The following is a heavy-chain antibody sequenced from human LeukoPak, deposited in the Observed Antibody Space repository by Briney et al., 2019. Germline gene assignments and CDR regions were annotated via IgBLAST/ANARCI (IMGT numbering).Heavy chain of an antibody. CDR3: AKDGRDGYNYPSYYFDY. Sequence: PGGSLRLSCAASGFTFSSYGMHWVRQAPGKGLEWVTAISYDGSKKYYADSVKGRFTISRDNSKNTLYLQMNSLRAEDMAVYYCAKDGRDGYNYPSYYFDYWGQGTLVTVSS. V-gene: IGHV3-30*18. CDR2: ISYDGSKK. CDR1: GFTFSSYG. D-gene: IGHD5-24*01. J-gene: IGHJ4*02.